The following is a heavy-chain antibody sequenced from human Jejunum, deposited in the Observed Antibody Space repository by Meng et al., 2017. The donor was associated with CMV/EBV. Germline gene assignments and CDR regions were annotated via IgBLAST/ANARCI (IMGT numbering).Heavy chain of an antibody. CDR1: GYTFTSYA. J-gene: IGHJ4*02. CDR3: ARDSPLDGYSLLDY. Sequence: QVQRVQFGSEWKQPGASVKVSCRPSGYTFTSYAINWVRQAPGQGPDWMGWIDPNTGNPTYDQGFTGRFVFSLDTSVSTAYLQINSLRADDTAVYYCARDSPLDGYSLLDYWGQGTLVTVSS. V-gene: IGHV7-4-1*02. D-gene: IGHD5-24*01. CDR2: IDPNTGNP.